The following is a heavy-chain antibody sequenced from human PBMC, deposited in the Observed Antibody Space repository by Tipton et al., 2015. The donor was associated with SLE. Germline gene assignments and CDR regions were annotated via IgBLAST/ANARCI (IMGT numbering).Heavy chain of an antibody. CDR1: GYTFTSYG. V-gene: IGHV1-18*01. D-gene: IGHD3-3*01. CDR2: ISAYNGNP. J-gene: IGHJ5*02. Sequence: QVQLVQSGPEVKKPGASVKVSCKASGYTFTSYGISWVRQAPGQGLEWMGWISAYNGNPNYAQKLQGRVTMTPDTSTSTAYMEPRGLRSDDTAVYYWARAVEWLMEHAQYNWLDPWGQGTLVTVSS. CDR3: ARAVEWLMEHAQYNWLDP.